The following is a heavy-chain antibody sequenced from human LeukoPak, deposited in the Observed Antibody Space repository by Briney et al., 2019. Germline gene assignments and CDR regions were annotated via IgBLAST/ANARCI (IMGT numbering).Heavy chain of an antibody. CDR1: GGSISSSY. Sequence: SETLSLTCTVSGGSISSSYWSWIRQPPGKGLEWIGYIYYSGSTDYNPSLKSRVTISVDTSKNQFSLRLSSVTAADTAVYYCARGAHSSYWYFDLWGRGTLVTVSS. CDR2: IYYSGST. V-gene: IGHV4-59*01. J-gene: IGHJ2*01. CDR3: ARGAHSSYWYFDL.